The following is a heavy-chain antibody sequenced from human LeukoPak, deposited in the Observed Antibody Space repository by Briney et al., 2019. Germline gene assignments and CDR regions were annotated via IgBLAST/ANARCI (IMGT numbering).Heavy chain of an antibody. CDR3: AKIGGNVVY. D-gene: IGHD4-23*01. V-gene: IGHV3-7*03. J-gene: IGHJ4*02. CDR1: GSTFSRYW. Sequence: GGSLRLSCAASGSTFSRYWMSWVRQAPGKGLEWVANIKQDGSEKYYVDSVKGRFTISRHNAKNSLYLQMNSLRAEDTAVYYCAKIGGNVVYWGQGTLVTVSS. CDR2: IKQDGSEK.